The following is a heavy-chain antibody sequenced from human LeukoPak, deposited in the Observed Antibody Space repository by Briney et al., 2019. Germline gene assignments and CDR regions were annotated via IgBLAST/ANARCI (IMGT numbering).Heavy chain of an antibody. CDR2: ISSSSSYI. Sequence: PGGSLRLSCAASGFTFSSYSMNWVRQAPGKGLEWVSSISSSSSYIYYADSVKGRFTISRDNAKNSLYLQMNSLRAEDTAVYYCARDKLYTAMGFDAFDIWGQGTMVTVSS. CDR3: ARDKLYTAMGFDAFDI. D-gene: IGHD5-18*01. CDR1: GFTFSSYS. J-gene: IGHJ3*02. V-gene: IGHV3-21*01.